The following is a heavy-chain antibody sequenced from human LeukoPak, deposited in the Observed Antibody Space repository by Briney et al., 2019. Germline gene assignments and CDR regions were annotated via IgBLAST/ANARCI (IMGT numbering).Heavy chain of an antibody. D-gene: IGHD2-2*02. CDR2: IRSKAYGGTT. CDR1: GFTFGDYA. Sequence: GGSLRLSCTASGFTFGDYAMSWFRQAPGKGLEWVGFIRSKAYGGTTEYAASVKGRFTISRDDSKSIAYLQMNSLKTEDTAVYYCTRDPNTDYYGMDVWGQGTTVTVSS. CDR3: TRDPNTDYYGMDV. J-gene: IGHJ6*02. V-gene: IGHV3-49*03.